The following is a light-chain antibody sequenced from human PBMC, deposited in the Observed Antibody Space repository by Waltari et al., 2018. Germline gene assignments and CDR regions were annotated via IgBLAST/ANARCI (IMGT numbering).Light chain of an antibody. CDR3: CSYAGTPTYMV. CDR1: DNDVGSYNL. J-gene: IGLJ2*01. Sequence: QSALTQPASVSGSPGQSLTISCTGTDNDVGSYNLVSWYQQHPGKTPKLIIYEVTKRPSGISNRFSGSQSGNTASLTISRLQAEDEADYYCCSYAGTPTYMVFGGGTKLTVL. CDR2: EVT. V-gene: IGLV2-23*02.